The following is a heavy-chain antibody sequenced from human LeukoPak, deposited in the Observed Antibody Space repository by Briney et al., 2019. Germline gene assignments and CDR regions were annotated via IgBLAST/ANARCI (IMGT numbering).Heavy chain of an antibody. J-gene: IGHJ4*02. CDR3: AREGTTIVVALDY. Sequence: PGGSLRLSCAASGFTFSSHVMHWVRQAPGKGLEWVAVISSDGSSKYYADSVKGRFTISRDNSKNTLYLQMKSLRAEVTAVYYCAREGTTIVVALDYWGQGTLVTVSS. CDR1: GFTFSSHV. D-gene: IGHD3-22*01. V-gene: IGHV3-30-3*01. CDR2: ISSDGSSK.